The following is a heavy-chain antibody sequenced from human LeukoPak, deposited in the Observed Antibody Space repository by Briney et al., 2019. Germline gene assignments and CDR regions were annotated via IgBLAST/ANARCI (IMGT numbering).Heavy chain of an antibody. CDR1: GFTFRSYA. CDR2: ISGSSSYI. V-gene: IGHV3-21*01. D-gene: IGHD3-10*01. Sequence: GGSLRLSCAGSGFTFRSYAMNWVRQAPGKGLEWVSSISGSSSYIYYADSVKGRFTISRDNAKNSLYLQMNSLRAEDTAVYYCARLGSSVWFGELLYDYWGQGTLVTVSS. CDR3: ARLGSSVWFGELLYDY. J-gene: IGHJ4*02.